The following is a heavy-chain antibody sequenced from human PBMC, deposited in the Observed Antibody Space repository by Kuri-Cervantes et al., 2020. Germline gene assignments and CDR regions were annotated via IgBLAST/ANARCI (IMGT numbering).Heavy chain of an antibody. CDR3: ARGLSSGWLDY. Sequence: LSLTCAASGFTFSSYAMHWVRQAPGKGLEWVAVISYDGSNKYYADSVKGRFTISRDNSKNTLYLQMNSLRAEDTAVYYCARGLSSGWLDYWGQGTLVTVSS. J-gene: IGHJ4*02. CDR1: GFTFSSYA. CDR2: ISYDGSNK. V-gene: IGHV3-30*07. D-gene: IGHD6-19*01.